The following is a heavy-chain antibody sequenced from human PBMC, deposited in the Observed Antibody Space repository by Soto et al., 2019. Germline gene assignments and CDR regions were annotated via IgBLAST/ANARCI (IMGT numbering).Heavy chain of an antibody. J-gene: IGHJ6*03. CDR2: IYYSGST. Sequence: SETLSLTCTVSGGSISSYYWSWIRQPPGKGLEWIGYIYYSGSTNYNPSLKSRVTISVDTSKNQFSLKLSSVTAADTAVYYCARLGQQLVPDLNYYYYMDVWGKGTTVTVSS. V-gene: IGHV4-59*08. D-gene: IGHD6-13*01. CDR3: ARLGQQLVPDLNYYYYMDV. CDR1: GGSISSYY.